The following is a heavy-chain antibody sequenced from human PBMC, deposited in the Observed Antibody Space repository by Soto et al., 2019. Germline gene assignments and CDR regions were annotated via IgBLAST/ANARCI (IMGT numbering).Heavy chain of an antibody. D-gene: IGHD2-21*01. CDR3: TTDVWTGRALDF. CDR2: IKGKYDGGTA. V-gene: IGHV3-15*07. J-gene: IGHJ4*02. CDR1: GFTFSGSA. Sequence: GGSLRLSCAASGFTFSGSAMHWDRQASGKGLEWVGRIKGKYDGGTADYIAPVKGRFTISRDDSRNTVYLQMNSLKTEDTAIYYCTTDVWTGRALDFWGQGTLVTVSS.